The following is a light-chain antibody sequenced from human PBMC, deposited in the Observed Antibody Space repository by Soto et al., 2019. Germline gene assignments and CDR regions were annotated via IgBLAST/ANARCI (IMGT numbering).Light chain of an antibody. CDR1: QSLVYSDGNAY. CDR3: MQGTHWTRS. J-gene: IGKJ4*02. CDR2: KVS. V-gene: IGKV2-30*01. Sequence: VVMTQSPLSLPVTLGQPASITCRSSQSLVYSDGNAYLNWFQQRPGQSPRRLIYKVSNRDSGVPGRFSDSGSVTGVTLKISRVQAGDVVVYYCMQGTHWTRSLGGGPKVEIK.